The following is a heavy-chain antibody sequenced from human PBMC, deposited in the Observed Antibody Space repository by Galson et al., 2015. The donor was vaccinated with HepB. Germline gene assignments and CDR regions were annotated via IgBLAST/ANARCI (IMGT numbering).Heavy chain of an antibody. Sequence: SVKVSCKASGYTFTSYAMYWVRQAPGQRLEWMGWINAGNGNTKYSQKFQGRVTITRDTSASTAYMELSSLRSEDTAVYYCARGKRGYSYGYWFDPWGQGTLVTVSS. V-gene: IGHV1-3*01. CDR2: INAGNGNT. CDR1: GYTFTSYA. J-gene: IGHJ5*02. D-gene: IGHD5-18*01. CDR3: ARGKRGYSYGYWFDP.